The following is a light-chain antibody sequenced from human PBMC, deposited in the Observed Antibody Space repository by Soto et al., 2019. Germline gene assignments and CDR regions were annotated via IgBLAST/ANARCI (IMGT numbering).Light chain of an antibody. J-gene: IGKJ5*01. V-gene: IGKV3-11*01. CDR2: DAS. Sequence: EIVLTQSPVTLSLSPGERATLSCRAIQSVSSSYLAWYQQKPGQAPRLLISDASNRATGIPARFSGSGSGTDFTLTISSLEPEDFAVYYCHQRQYWPPITFGQGTRLEI. CDR1: QSVSSSY. CDR3: HQRQYWPPIT.